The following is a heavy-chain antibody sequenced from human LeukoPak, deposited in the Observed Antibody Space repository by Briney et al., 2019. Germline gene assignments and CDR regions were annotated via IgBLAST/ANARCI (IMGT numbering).Heavy chain of an antibody. CDR2: IYSGGGT. D-gene: IGHD3-10*01. V-gene: IGHV3-53*01. Sequence: GGSLRLSCAASGFTVSSNYMTWVRQSPGKGLEWVSVIYSGGGTYYADSVKGRFTISRDNFKNTLYLQMNSLRAEDTAVYYCARTFSGSGNYYYYYMDVWGKGTTVTISS. CDR1: GFTVSSNY. J-gene: IGHJ6*03. CDR3: ARTFSGSGNYYYYYMDV.